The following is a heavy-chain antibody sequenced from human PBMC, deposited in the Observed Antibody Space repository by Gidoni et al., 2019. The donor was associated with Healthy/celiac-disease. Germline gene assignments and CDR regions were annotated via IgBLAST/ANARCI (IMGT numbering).Heavy chain of an antibody. J-gene: IGHJ5*02. CDR2: IYYSGST. D-gene: IGHD3-10*01. CDR1: GGSISSGGYS. CDR3: ARAYGSGRGWFDP. V-gene: IGHV4-30-4*07. Sequence: QVQLPESGPGLVKPSQTLSLPCAVPGGSISSGGYSWCWIRQPPGKGMEWIGYIYYSGSTYYNPSLKSRVTISVDTSKNQFSLKLSSVTAADTAVYYCARAYGSGRGWFDPWGQGTLVTVSS.